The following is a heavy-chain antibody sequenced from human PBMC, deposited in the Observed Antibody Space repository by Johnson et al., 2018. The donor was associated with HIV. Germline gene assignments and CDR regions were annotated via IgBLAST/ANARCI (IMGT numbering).Heavy chain of an antibody. J-gene: IGHJ3*02. CDR1: GFTFDDYG. CDR3: ARWGTVTTDAFDI. V-gene: IGHV3-66*01. CDR2: IFTVGDV. D-gene: IGHD4-17*01. Sequence: VQLVESGGGLVQPGGSLRLSCAASGFTFDDYGMSWVRQAPGKGLEWVSVIFTVGDVYYADSVQGRFTISRDNSKNFLYLQMNSLRAGDTAVYYCARWGTVTTDAFDIWGQGTMVTVSS.